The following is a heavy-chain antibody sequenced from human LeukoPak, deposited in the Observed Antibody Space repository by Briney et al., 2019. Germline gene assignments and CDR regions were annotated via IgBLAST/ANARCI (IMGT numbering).Heavy chain of an antibody. D-gene: IGHD4-17*01. CDR2: ISWNSGSI. J-gene: IGHJ3*02. V-gene: IGHV3-9*01. Sequence: PGRSLRLSCAASGFTFDDYAMHWVRQAPGKGLEWVSGISWNSGSIGYADSVKGRFTISRDNAKNSLYLQMNSLRAEDTALYYCAKDLIYGDHEAYAFDIWGQGTMVTVSS. CDR3: AKDLIYGDHEAYAFDI. CDR1: GFTFDDYA.